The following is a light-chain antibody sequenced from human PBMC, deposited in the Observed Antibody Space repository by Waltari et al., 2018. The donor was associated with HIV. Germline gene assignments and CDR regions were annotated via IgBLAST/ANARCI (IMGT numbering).Light chain of an antibody. J-gene: IGLJ2*01. CDR2: RNN. V-gene: IGLV1-47*01. Sequence: QSVLTQPPSASGTPGQRVPISCSGSSSTIGSNYVYWYQQLPGPAPKLLIYRNNQRPSGVPDRFSGSKSGTSASLAISGLRSEDEADYYCAAWDDSLSGVVFGGGTKLTVL. CDR3: AAWDDSLSGVV. CDR1: SSTIGSNY.